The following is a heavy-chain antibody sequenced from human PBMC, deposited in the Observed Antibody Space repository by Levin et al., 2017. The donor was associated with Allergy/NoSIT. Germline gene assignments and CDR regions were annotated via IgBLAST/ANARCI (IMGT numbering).Heavy chain of an antibody. V-gene: IGHV3-33*01. Sequence: GGSLRLSCAASGFTFSSYGMNWVRQAPGKGLEWVALIWYDGSNKYYSDSVKGRFTISRDNSKNTLYLQMNSLRAEDTAVYYCARDPPNYDFWGGPGNFDYWGPGTLVTVSS. D-gene: IGHD3-3*01. CDR2: IWYDGSNK. CDR3: ARDPPNYDFWGGPGNFDY. J-gene: IGHJ4*02. CDR1: GFTFSSYG.